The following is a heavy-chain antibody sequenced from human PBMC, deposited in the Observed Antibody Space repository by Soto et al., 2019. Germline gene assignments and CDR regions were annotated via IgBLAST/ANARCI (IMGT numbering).Heavy chain of an antibody. V-gene: IGHV4-34*01. CDR1: CGSFSGYY. CDR2: INHSGST. J-gene: IGHJ5*02. CDR3: ARGRTVLLWFGELLNWCDP. Sequence: SETLSLTCAVYCGSFSGYYWSWIRQPPGKGLEWIGEINHSGSTNYNPSLKSRVTISVDTSKNQFSLKLSSVTAADTAVYYCARGRTVLLWFGELLNWCDPWGQGTLVTVSS. D-gene: IGHD3-10*01.